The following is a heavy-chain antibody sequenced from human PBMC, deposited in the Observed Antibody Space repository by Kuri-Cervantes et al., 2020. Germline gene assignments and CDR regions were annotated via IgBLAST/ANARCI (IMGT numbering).Heavy chain of an antibody. CDR2: IYHSGST. J-gene: IGHJ4*02. CDR3: TRVRGKFDSHDY. D-gene: IGHD1-14*01. Sequence: GSLRLSCTVSGGSISSSNYYWGWIRQPPGKGLEWIGSIYHSGSTYYNPSLKSRVTISVDTSKNQFSLKLSSVTAADTAVYYCTRVRGKFDSHDYWGQGILVTVSS. CDR1: GGSISSSNYY. V-gene: IGHV4-39*07.